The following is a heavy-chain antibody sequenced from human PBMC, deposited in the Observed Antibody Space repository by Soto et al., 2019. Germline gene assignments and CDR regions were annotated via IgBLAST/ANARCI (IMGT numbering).Heavy chain of an antibody. CDR2: IYYSGST. Sequence: SETLSLTCTVSGGSISSGGYYWSWIRQHPGKGLEWIGYIYYSGSTYYNPSLKSRVTISVDTSKNQFSLKLSSVTAADTAVYYCARVEILTGYNQFDYWGQGTLVTVSS. CDR1: GGSISSGGYY. V-gene: IGHV4-31*03. CDR3: ARVEILTGYNQFDY. J-gene: IGHJ4*02. D-gene: IGHD3-9*01.